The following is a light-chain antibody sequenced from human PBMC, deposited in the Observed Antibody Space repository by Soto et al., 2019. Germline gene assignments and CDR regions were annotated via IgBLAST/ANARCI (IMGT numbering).Light chain of an antibody. V-gene: IGKV1-8*01. CDR1: QGISSY. CDR3: QQYYSYPQT. Sequence: AIRITQSPSSFSASTGDRVTIPCRASQGISSYLAWYQQKQGKAPKILIYAASTLQSGVPSRFRGSGSGTDFTLTISCLQSEDFATYYCQQYYSYPQTFGQGTKVDIK. CDR2: AAS. J-gene: IGKJ1*01.